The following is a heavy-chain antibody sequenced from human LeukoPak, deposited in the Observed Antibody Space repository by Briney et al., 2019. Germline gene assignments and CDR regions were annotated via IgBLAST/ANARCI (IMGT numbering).Heavy chain of an antibody. CDR3: ARHKALTTF. Sequence: KPSETLTLTCTVSGGSISSSSYYWGWIRQPPGKGLEWIGSIYYSGSTYYNPSLKSRVTISVDTSKNQFSLKLSSVTAADTAVYYCARHKALTTFWGQGTLVTVSS. J-gene: IGHJ4*02. CDR2: IYYSGST. V-gene: IGHV4-39*01. CDR1: GGSISSSSYY. D-gene: IGHD2/OR15-2a*01.